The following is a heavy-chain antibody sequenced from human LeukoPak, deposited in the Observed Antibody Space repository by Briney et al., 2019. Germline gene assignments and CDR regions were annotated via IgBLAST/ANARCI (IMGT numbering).Heavy chain of an antibody. V-gene: IGHV4-31*03. D-gene: IGHD6-13*01. CDR1: GGSISSGGYY. Sequence: SDTLSLTCTVSGGSISSGGYYWSWIRQHPGKGLEWIGYIYYSGSTYYNPSLKSRVTISVDTSKNQFSLKLSSVTAADTAVYYCARGEQQLPWFDPWGQGTLVTVSS. CDR2: IYYSGST. J-gene: IGHJ5*02. CDR3: ARGEQQLPWFDP.